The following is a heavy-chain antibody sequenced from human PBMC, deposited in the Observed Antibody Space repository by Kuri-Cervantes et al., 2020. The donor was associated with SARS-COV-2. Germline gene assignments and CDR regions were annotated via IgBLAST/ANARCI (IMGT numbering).Heavy chain of an antibody. CDR2: ISGSGGST. D-gene: IGHD1-7*01. CDR1: GFTFSSYA. V-gene: IGHV3-23*01. Sequence: GESLKISCAASGFTFSSYAMSWVRQAPGKGLEWVSAISGSGGSTYYADSVKGRFTISRDNSKNTLYLQMNSLRAEDTAVYYCAKDMRGTRTYFDYWGQGTLVTSPQ. J-gene: IGHJ4*02. CDR3: AKDMRGTRTYFDY.